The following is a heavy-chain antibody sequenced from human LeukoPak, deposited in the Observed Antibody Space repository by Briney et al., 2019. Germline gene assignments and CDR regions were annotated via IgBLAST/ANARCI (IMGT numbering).Heavy chain of an antibody. J-gene: IGHJ4*02. CDR2: ISGSGGST. CDR1: GFTFSSYS. D-gene: IGHD6-19*01. CDR3: AKAFDRLPPPVEWAGTDY. V-gene: IGHV3-23*01. Sequence: PGGSLRLSCAASGFTFSSYSMSWVRQAPGKGLEWISAISGSGGSTYYSDSVKGRFTISRDNSKNTLYLQMDSLRAEDTAVYYCAKAFDRLPPPVEWAGTDYWGQGTLVTVSS.